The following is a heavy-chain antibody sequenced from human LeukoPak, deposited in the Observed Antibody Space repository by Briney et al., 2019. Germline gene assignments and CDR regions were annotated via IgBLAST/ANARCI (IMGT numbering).Heavy chain of an antibody. CDR1: GFTVSSNY. J-gene: IGHJ5*02. CDR2: IYTGGST. D-gene: IGHD2-15*01. V-gene: IGHV3-53*01. CDR3: ARVSSGYCASWPNNCFDP. Sequence: GGSLRLSCAASGFTVSSNYMSWVRQAPGKGLECVSVIYTGGSTYYAESVKGRFTISRDSSKNAVYLQMNNMRAEDTAVYYCARVSSGYCASWPNNCFDPWGQGTLVTVSS.